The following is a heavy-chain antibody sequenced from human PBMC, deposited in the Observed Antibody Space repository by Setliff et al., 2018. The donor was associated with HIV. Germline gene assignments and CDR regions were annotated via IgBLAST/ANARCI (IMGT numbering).Heavy chain of an antibody. CDR2: INAGNGNT. CDR1: GYTFTSYP. CDR3: ARLPSAAMWGGGAFDI. V-gene: IGHV1-3*01. J-gene: IGHJ3*02. Sequence: GASVKVSCKGSGYTFTSYPIHWVRQAPGQRLEWMGWINAGNGNTKYSQRFQGRATITRDTSASTAYMELSSLRFEDTAVYYCARLPSAAMWGGGAFDIWGQGTMVTV. D-gene: IGHD2-2*01.